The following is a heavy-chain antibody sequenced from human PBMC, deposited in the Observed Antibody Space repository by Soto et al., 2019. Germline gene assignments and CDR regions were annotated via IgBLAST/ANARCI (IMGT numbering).Heavy chain of an antibody. CDR3: AVPSYDSSGYLFDY. CDR1: GGTFSSYA. J-gene: IGHJ4*02. D-gene: IGHD3-22*01. V-gene: IGHV1-69*13. CDR2: IIPIFGTA. Sequence: VASVKVSCKASGGTFSSYAISWVRQAPGQGLEWMGGIIPIFGTANYAQKFQGRVTITADESTSTAYMELSSLRSEDTAVYYCAVPSYDSSGYLFDYWGQGTLVTVSS.